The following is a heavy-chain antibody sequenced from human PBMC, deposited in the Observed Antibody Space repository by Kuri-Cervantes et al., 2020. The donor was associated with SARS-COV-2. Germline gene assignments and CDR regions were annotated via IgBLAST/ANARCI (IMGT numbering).Heavy chain of an antibody. CDR3: AKGPAYDFSTYYFDY. V-gene: IGHV3-9*03. J-gene: IGHJ4*02. CDR1: GFTFDDYA. Sequence: SLKISCAASGFTFDDYAMHWVRQAPGKGLEWVSGISWNSGSISYADSVKGRFTISRDNAKNSLYLQMNSLRAEDMALYYCAKGPAYDFSTYYFDYWGQGTLVTVSS. CDR2: ISWNSGSI. D-gene: IGHD3-3*01.